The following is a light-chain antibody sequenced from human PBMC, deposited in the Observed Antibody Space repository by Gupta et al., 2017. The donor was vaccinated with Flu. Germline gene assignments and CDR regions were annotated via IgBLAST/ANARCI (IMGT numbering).Light chain of an antibody. V-gene: IGKV3-20*01. J-gene: IGKJ1*01. CDR1: QSVSSNY. CDR2: GAS. Sequence: ENVLMQSPGTLSLSPGERATLSCRAGQSVSSNYLAWYQQKPGQAPRLLIYGASSRATGIPDRFSGSGSGIDFTLTISRLEPEDFAVYYCHQYGSSPQTFGQGTKVDIE. CDR3: HQYGSSPQT.